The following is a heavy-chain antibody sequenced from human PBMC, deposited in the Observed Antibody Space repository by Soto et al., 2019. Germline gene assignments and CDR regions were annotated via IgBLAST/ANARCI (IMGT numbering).Heavy chain of an antibody. CDR1: GFTFSSYG. J-gene: IGHJ4*02. D-gene: IGHD3-9*01. Sequence: GGSLRLSCAASGFTFSSYGMHWVRQAPGKGLERVAVIWYDGSNKYYADSVKGRFTISRDNSKNTLYLQMNSLRAEDTAVYYCARDRPNYDILTGPPDYWGQGTLVTVSS. V-gene: IGHV3-33*01. CDR3: ARDRPNYDILTGPPDY. CDR2: IWYDGSNK.